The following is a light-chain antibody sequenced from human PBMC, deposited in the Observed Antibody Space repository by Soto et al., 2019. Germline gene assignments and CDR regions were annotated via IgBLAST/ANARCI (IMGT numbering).Light chain of an antibody. J-gene: IGLJ1*01. V-gene: IGLV2-8*01. CDR2: EVT. CDR3: SSFAGTNIFV. Sequence: QSALTQPPSASGSPGQSVTISCTGTTSDIGAYNYVSWYHQRPGKAPKLIIYEVTRRPSGVPDRIFGSKYDTTASLTVSGLQAEDEADDYCSSFAGTNIFVFGTGTKLTVL. CDR1: TSDIGAYNY.